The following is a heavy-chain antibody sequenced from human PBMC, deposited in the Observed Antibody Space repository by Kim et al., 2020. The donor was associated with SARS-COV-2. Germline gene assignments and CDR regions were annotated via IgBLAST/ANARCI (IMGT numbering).Heavy chain of an antibody. CDR2: NK. V-gene: IGHV3-30-3*01. Sequence: NKYFANSVKGRFTISRDNSKNTLYPQMNSLRAEDTAVYYCARDWGSGWGEWGQGTLVTVSS. D-gene: IGHD6-19*01. CDR3: ARDWGSGWGE. J-gene: IGHJ4*02.